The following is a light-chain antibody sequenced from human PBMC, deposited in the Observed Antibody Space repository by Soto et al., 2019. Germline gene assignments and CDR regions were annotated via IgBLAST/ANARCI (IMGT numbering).Light chain of an antibody. Sequence: EIVLTQSPGTLSLSPGERATLSCRASQSVSSNYSAWYQQKPAQEPQRMIYGASSRSTGTADRFSGRGSGEDITVYNRRLEPDDFPVYYCQQYGSSFPCTLGQGTKVESK. CDR3: QQYGSSFPCT. CDR1: QSVSSNY. J-gene: IGKJ1*01. CDR2: GAS. V-gene: IGKV3-20*01.